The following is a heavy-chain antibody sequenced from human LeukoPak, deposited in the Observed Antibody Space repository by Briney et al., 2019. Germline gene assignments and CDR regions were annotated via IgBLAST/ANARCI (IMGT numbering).Heavy chain of an antibody. V-gene: IGHV3-48*03. D-gene: IGHD1-26*01. CDR1: GFTFSSYE. J-gene: IGHJ3*02. CDR3: AKGARELLDAFDI. Sequence: GGSLRLSCAASGFTFSSYEMNWVRQAPGKGLEWVSYISSSGSTIYYADSVEGRFTISRDNAKNSLYLQMNSLRAEDTALYYCAKGARELLDAFDIWGQGTMVTVSS. CDR2: ISSSGSTI.